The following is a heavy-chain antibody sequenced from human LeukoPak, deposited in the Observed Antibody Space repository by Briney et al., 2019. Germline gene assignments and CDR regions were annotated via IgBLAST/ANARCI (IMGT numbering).Heavy chain of an antibody. D-gene: IGHD2-2*01. J-gene: IGHJ4*02. CDR1: GFTFSSYW. CDR2: IKQDGSEK. Sequence: PGGSLRPSCAASGFTFSSYWMSWVRQAPGKGLEWVANIKQDGSEKYYVDSVKGRFTISRDNAKNSLYLQMNSLRAEDTAVYYCARDLRSTSGGFDYWGQGTLVTVSS. V-gene: IGHV3-7*01. CDR3: ARDLRSTSGGFDY.